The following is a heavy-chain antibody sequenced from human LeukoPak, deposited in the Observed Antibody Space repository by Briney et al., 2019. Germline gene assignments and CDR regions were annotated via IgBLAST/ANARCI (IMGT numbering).Heavy chain of an antibody. CDR2: IRYDGSNK. J-gene: IGHJ6*02. V-gene: IGHV3-30*02. CDR1: GFTFSSYG. Sequence: PGGSLRLSCAASGFTFSSYGMHWVRQAPGKGLEWVAFIRYDGSNKYYADSVKGRFTISRDNSKNTLYLQMNSLRAEDTAVYYCAAGIAVAGTYYYYGMDVWGQGTTVTVSS. D-gene: IGHD6-19*01. CDR3: AAGIAVAGTYYYYGMDV.